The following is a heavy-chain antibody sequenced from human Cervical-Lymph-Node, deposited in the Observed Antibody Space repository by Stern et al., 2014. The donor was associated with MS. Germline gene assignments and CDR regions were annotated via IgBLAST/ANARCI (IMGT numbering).Heavy chain of an antibody. CDR3: AKDLNSYSSADAFDV. J-gene: IGHJ3*01. CDR1: GFTFSDHF. Sequence: VQLLESGGGLVKPGGSLRLSCAASGFTFSDHFMSWIRQAPGKGLEWLSDISGSGGTIYYADSVKGRFTISRDNAKKALYLQMNSLRADDTALYYCAKDLNSYSSADAFDVWGHGTVVTVSS. CDR2: ISGSGGTI. D-gene: IGHD2-15*01. V-gene: IGHV3-11*01.